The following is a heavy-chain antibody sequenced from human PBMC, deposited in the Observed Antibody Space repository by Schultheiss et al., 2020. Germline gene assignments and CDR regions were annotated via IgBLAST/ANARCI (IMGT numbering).Heavy chain of an antibody. D-gene: IGHD3-22*01. CDR2: IYSGGST. J-gene: IGHJ4*02. V-gene: IGHV3-66*01. CDR1: GFTVSSNY. Sequence: GSLRLSCAASGFTVSSNYMSWVRQAPGKGLEWVSVIYSGGSTYYADSVKGRFTISRDNSKNTLYLQMNSLRAEDTAVYYCARSLTYYYDSSGYYYAGSYFDYWGQGTLVTVSS. CDR3: ARSLTYYYDSSGYYYAGSYFDY.